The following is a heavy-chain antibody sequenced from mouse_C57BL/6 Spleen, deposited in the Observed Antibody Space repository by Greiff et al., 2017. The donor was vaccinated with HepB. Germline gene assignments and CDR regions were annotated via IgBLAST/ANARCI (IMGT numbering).Heavy chain of an antibody. Sequence: VQLQQSGAELVKPGASVKLSCKASGYTFTSYWMQWVKQRPGQGLEWIGEIDPSDSYTNYNQKFKGKATLTVDTSSSTAYMQLSSLTSEDSAVYYCARGGYYGSSLYYFDYWGQGTTLTVSS. D-gene: IGHD1-1*01. V-gene: IGHV1-50*01. CDR2: IDPSDSYT. CDR1: GYTFTSYW. J-gene: IGHJ2*01. CDR3: ARGGYYGSSLYYFDY.